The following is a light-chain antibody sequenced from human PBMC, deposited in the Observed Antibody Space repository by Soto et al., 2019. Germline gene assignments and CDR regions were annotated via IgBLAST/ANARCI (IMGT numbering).Light chain of an antibody. Sequence: QSALTQPASVSGSPGQSITISCTGTSIDVDHPYNYVSWYQQYPGKAPKLLILGVSNRPSGISGRFSGSKSGNTASLTISGLQPEDEADYYCMSYIASTTTHWVLGGGTKLTVL. CDR2: GVS. V-gene: IGLV2-14*03. CDR3: MSYIASTTTHWV. CDR1: SIDVDHPYNY. J-gene: IGLJ3*02.